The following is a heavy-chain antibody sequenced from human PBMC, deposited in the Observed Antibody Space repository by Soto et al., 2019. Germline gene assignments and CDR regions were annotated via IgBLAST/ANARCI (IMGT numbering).Heavy chain of an antibody. CDR3: ARDRVAAGTVDY. CDR2: INGDNGNT. J-gene: IGHJ4*02. CDR1: GYTFTNYA. V-gene: IGHV1-3*01. D-gene: IGHD6-25*01. Sequence: ASVKVSCKASGYTFTNYAMHWVRQAPGQSLEWMGWINGDNGNTEYSQKFQGRVTMTRDTSASTAYMELSSLRSEDTAVYYCARDRVAAGTVDYWGQGTLVTVGS.